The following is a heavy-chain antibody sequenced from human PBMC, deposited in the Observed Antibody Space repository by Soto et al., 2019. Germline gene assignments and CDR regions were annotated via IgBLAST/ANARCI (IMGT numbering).Heavy chain of an antibody. Sequence: GGSLRLSCAASGFTFRNYAMTWARQAPGKGLEWVSSLLRSGSSAYYADSVRGRFTISSDTSANSLYLQMDNLRAEDTAVYYCAKATAMDLYYFDYWGQGTLVTSPQ. V-gene: IGHV3-23*01. CDR3: AKATAMDLYYFDY. J-gene: IGHJ4*02. CDR2: LLRSGSSA. CDR1: GFTFRNYA. D-gene: IGHD5-18*01.